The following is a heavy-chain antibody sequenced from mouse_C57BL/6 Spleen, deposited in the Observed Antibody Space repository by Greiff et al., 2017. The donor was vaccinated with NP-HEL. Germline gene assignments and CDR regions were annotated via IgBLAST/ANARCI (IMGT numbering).Heavy chain of an antibody. CDR2: IYPRSGNT. J-gene: IGHJ3*01. Sequence: VQLQQSGAELARPGASVKLSCKASGYTFTSYGISWVKQRTGQGLEWIGEIYPRSGNTYYNEKFKGKATLTADKSSSTAYMELRSLPSEDSAVYFCAREGLGPFAYWGQGTLVTVSA. D-gene: IGHD4-1*01. CDR1: GYTFTSYG. V-gene: IGHV1-81*01. CDR3: AREGLGPFAY.